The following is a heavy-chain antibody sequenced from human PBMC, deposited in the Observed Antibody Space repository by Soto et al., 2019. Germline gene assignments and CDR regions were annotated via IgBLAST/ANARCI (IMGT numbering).Heavy chain of an antibody. V-gene: IGHV3-48*01. CDR1: GFTFSSYS. CDR3: AGDNDWAFDY. D-gene: IGHD2-21*01. J-gene: IGHJ4*02. Sequence: EVQLVESGGGLVQPGGSLRLSCAASGFTFSSYSMNWVRQAPGKGLEWVSHFGRSASTIYYADSVKGGFTISRDNAKNSLYLKMTSLGAEDTAVYYCAGDNDWAFDYWGQGTLVTVSS. CDR2: FGRSASTI.